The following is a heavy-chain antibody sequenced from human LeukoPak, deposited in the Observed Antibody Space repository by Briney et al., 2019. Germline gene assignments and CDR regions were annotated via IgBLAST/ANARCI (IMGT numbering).Heavy chain of an antibody. D-gene: IGHD6-13*01. J-gene: IGHJ4*02. V-gene: IGHV4-59*01. CDR3: ARGFSGSWYFDY. Sequence: SETLSLTCTVSGGSISSYYWSWIRQPPGKGLEWIGFIYNSGSTNYNPSLKSRVTMSVDTSKNQFSLKLSSVTAADTAVYYCARGFSGSWYFDYWGQGTLVTVPS. CDR1: GGSISSYY. CDR2: IYNSGST.